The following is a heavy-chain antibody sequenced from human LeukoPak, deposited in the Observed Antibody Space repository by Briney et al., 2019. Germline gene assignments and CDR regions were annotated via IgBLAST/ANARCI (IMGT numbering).Heavy chain of an antibody. Sequence: SETLSLTCTVSGGSISSYYWSWIRQPPGRGLEWIGSIHYSGSTSYNPSLKSRVTISVDTSKNQFSLKLSSVTPADTAVYYCAREFAYRVGATGDYYYYYGMDVWGQGTTVTVSS. CDR2: IHYSGST. CDR3: AREFAYRVGATGDYYYYYGMDV. D-gene: IGHD1-26*01. V-gene: IGHV4-59*01. J-gene: IGHJ6*02. CDR1: GGSISSYY.